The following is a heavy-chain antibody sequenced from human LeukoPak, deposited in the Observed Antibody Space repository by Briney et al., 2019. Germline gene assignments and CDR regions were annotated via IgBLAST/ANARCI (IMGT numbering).Heavy chain of an antibody. J-gene: IGHJ4*02. D-gene: IGHD3-22*01. CDR1: GYTFTSYY. CDR2: INPSGGST. Sequence: ASVKVSCKASGYTFTSYYMHWVRQAPGQGLEWMGIINPSGGSTGYAQKFQGRVTMTRDMSTSTVYMELSSLRSEDTAVYYCARELRYYDSSGYYDYWGQGTLVTVSS. CDR3: ARELRYYDSSGYYDY. V-gene: IGHV1-46*01.